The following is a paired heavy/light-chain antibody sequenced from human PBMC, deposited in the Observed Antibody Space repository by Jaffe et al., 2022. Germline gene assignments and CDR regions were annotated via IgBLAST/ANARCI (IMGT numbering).Light chain of an antibody. CDR3: CSYAGDYTFVV. V-gene: IGLV2-11*01. J-gene: IGLJ2*01. CDR1: SSDVGGYNY. Sequence: QSALTQPRSVSGSPGQSVTISCTGTSSDVGGYNYVSWYQQHPGKAPKLVIYDVIKRPSGVPDRFSASKSDNTASLTISGLQAEDEGDYYCCSYAGDYTFVVFGGGTKLTVL. CDR2: DVI.
Heavy chain of an antibody. J-gene: IGHJ4*02. V-gene: IGHV4-38-2*01. CDR1: NYFISSGHY. Sequence: QVQLQESGPGLVKPSETLSLTCAVSNYFISSGHYWVWIRQPPGKGLEWIGGIHHSGTTYYYPSLKSRVTISVDTSKNQFSLNLWSVTAADTAIYYCARGLDSYGLPSCDYWGQGILVTVSS. CDR2: IHHSGTT. D-gene: IGHD5-18*01. CDR3: ARGLDSYGLPSCDY.